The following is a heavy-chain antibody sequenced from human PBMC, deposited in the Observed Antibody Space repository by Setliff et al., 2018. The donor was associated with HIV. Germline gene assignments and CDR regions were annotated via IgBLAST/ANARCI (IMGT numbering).Heavy chain of an antibody. CDR3: ARDVMEWFGNYFDN. J-gene: IGHJ4*02. CDR2: IHISGTT. Sequence: SETLSLTCTVSGGSISSGSDYWSWIRQPAGKGLEWIGQIHISGTTNYNPSLKGRVTISIDTSKHQFSLKLTSVTASDTAVYYCARDVMEWFGNYFDNWGQGALVTVSS. D-gene: IGHD3-3*01. V-gene: IGHV4-61*09. CDR1: GGSISSGSDY.